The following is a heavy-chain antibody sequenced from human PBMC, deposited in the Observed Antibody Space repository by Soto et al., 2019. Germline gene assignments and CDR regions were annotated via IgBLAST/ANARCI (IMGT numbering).Heavy chain of an antibody. CDR2: ISAYNGNT. V-gene: IGHV1-18*01. J-gene: IGHJ4*02. Sequence: GASVKVSCKASGYTFTSYGISWVRQAPGQGLEWMGWISAYNGNTNYAQKLQGRVTMTTDTSTSTAYMELRSLRSDDTAVYYCARVLQYDFWSGYQKTAFDYWGQGTLVTVSS. CDR3: ARVLQYDFWSGYQKTAFDY. CDR1: GYTFTSYG. D-gene: IGHD3-3*01.